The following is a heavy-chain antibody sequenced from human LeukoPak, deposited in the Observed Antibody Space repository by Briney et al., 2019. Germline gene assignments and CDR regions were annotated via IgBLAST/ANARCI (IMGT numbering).Heavy chain of an antibody. J-gene: IGHJ3*01. CDR2: FSTYNGDT. Sequence: ASVKVSCKASGYTFTNYGINWVRQAPGQRPEWMGWFSTYNGDTKYAQKLKGRVTLTADTLTSTAYMELRTLISDDTVTYYCAMGQGVIQWAGADVYDVWGQGTTVIVSS. D-gene: IGHD2-21*01. CDR3: AMGQGVIQWAGADVYDV. CDR1: GYTFTNYG. V-gene: IGHV1-18*01.